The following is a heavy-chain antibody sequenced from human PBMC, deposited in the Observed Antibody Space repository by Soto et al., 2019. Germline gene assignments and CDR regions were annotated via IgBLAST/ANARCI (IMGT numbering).Heavy chain of an antibody. CDR3: AKDTASGGSPFDY. Sequence: QVQLVESGGGVVQPGRSLRLSCAASGFTFSSYGMHWVRQAPGKGLEWVAVIWYDGSNKYYADSVKGRFTISRDNSKNTVSLQMNSLRGEDTAVYYCAKDTASGGSPFDYWGQGTLVTVSS. V-gene: IGHV3-33*06. J-gene: IGHJ4*02. CDR2: IWYDGSNK. D-gene: IGHD6-19*01. CDR1: GFTFSSYG.